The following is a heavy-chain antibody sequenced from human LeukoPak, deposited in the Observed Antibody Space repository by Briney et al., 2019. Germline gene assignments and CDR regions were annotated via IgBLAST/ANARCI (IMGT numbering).Heavy chain of an antibody. CDR2: IYASGNT. CDR3: TRGFLQIDY. Sequence: SETLSLTCTVSGGSISNYFWTWIRQPPGKGLEWIGYIYASGNTNYNPSLESRVTMSVDTSKNQFSLRLNSVTAADTAVYYCTRGFLQIDYWGQGTLVTVSS. J-gene: IGHJ4*02. CDR1: GGSISNYF. V-gene: IGHV4-4*09.